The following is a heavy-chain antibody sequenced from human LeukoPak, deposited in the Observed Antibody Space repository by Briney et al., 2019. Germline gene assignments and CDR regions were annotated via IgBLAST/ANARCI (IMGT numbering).Heavy chain of an antibody. CDR3: ARLDFYGDSVFDAFDI. CDR2: IYHSGST. V-gene: IGHV4-38-2*02. J-gene: IGHJ3*02. Sequence: SETLSLTCTVSGYSIGSGYYWGWIRQPPGKGLEWIGSIYHSGSTYYNPFLKSRVTISVDTSKNQFSLKLSSVTAADTAVYYCARLDFYGDSVFDAFDIWGQGTMVSVSS. CDR1: GYSIGSGYY. D-gene: IGHD4-17*01.